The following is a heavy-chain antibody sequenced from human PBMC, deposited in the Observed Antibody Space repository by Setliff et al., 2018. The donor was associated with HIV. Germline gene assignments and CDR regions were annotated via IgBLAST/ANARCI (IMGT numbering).Heavy chain of an antibody. Sequence: SETLSLTCSVSGGSIRSGSYYWDWIRQPLGKGLEWIGSIDYSGNTHYNPSLKSRVSISVLRSTDQFFLRLDSVTAADTAVYYCVRTNYYYYYMDVWGKGTTVTVSS. CDR1: GGSIRSGSYY. J-gene: IGHJ6*03. V-gene: IGHV4-39*07. CDR2: IDYSGNT. CDR3: VRTNYYYYYMDV.